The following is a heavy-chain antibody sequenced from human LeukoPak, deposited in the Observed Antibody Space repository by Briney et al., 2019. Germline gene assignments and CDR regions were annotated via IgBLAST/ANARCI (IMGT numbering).Heavy chain of an antibody. V-gene: IGHV3-23*01. J-gene: IGHJ4*02. CDR1: GFTFSTYA. CDR2: ISGSGGST. D-gene: IGHD6-13*01. Sequence: GGSLRLSCEASGFTFSTYAMSWVRQAPGKGLEWVSAISGSGGSTYYADSVKGRFTISRDNSKNTLYLQMNSLRAEDTAVYYCAKSVGMYSSSWYDYWGQGTLVTVSS. CDR3: AKSVGMYSSSWYDY.